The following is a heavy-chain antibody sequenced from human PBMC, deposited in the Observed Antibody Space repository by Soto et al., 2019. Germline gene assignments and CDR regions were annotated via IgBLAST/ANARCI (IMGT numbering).Heavy chain of an antibody. V-gene: IGHV3-74*01. Sequence: EVQLVESGGGLVQPGESLRLSCAASGFTFSDYWIHWVRQAPGEGLLWVSRINIGGGTTNYADSVKGRFTVSRDNAGNTIYLQMNSLRAEDTAIYYCARGGLHGYYKDNWGQGTLVTVSS. CDR1: GFTFSDYW. CDR3: ARGGLHGYYKDN. J-gene: IGHJ4*02. CDR2: INIGGGTT. D-gene: IGHD3-9*01.